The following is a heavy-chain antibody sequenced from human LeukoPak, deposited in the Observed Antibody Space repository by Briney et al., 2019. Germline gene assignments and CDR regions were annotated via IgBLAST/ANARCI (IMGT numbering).Heavy chain of an antibody. Sequence: PSETLSLTCAVYGGSFSGYYWSWTRQPPGKGLEWIGEINHSGSTNYSPSLKSRVTISVDTSKNQFSLKLSSVTAADTAVYYCARGNIVLMVYATYYYYGMDVWGQGTTVTVSS. CDR3: ARGNIVLMVYATYYYYGMDV. V-gene: IGHV4-34*01. CDR2: INHSGST. D-gene: IGHD2-8*01. CDR1: GGSFSGYY. J-gene: IGHJ6*02.